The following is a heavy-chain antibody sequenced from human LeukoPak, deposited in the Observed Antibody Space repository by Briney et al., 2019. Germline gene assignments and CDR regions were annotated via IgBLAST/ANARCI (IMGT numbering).Heavy chain of an antibody. J-gene: IGHJ5*02. Sequence: GGSLRLSCATSGFTLSSFKMTWVRQAPGKGLEWVASISPSSSYISYADSLKGRVTVSRDNAKHSVFLQMSSLRAEDTAVYYCARDLTGEEYFDPWGQGTLVSVSS. CDR2: ISPSSSYI. D-gene: IGHD3-16*01. CDR3: ARDLTGEEYFDP. CDR1: GFTLSSFK. V-gene: IGHV3-21*01.